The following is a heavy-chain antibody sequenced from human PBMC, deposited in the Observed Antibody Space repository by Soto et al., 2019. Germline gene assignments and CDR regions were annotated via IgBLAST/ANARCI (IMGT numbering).Heavy chain of an antibody. J-gene: IGHJ4*02. CDR3: ARQVRYYAGHFDY. CDR2: IYYSGST. Sequence: QLQLQESGPGLVKPSETLSLICTVSGGSISSGGYYWGWIRQPPGKGLEWIGNIYYSGSTYYNPSLKSRVTLSVDTSKNHFSLKLRSVTAADTAVYYCARQVRYYAGHFDYWGQGTLVTVSS. V-gene: IGHV4-39*01. CDR1: GGSISSGGYY. D-gene: IGHD2-2*01.